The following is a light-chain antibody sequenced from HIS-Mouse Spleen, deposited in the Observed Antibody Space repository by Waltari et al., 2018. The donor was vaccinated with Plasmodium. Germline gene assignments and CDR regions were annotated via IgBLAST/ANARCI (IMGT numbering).Light chain of an antibody. Sequence: EIVLTKSPGTLSLSPGERATLSCRASQSVSSSYLAWYHQKPGQAPRLLIYGASSRATGIPDRFSGSGSGTDFTLTISRLEPEDFAVYYCQQYNNWSFTFGPGTKVDIK. CDR3: QQYNNWSFT. CDR1: QSVSSSY. J-gene: IGKJ3*01. CDR2: GAS. V-gene: IGKV3-20*01.